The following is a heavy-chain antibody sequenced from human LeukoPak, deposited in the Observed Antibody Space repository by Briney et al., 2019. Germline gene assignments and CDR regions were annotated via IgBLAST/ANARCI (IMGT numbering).Heavy chain of an antibody. Sequence: GGSLRLSCAGSGFTFSSYGMSWVRQAPGKGLEWLSAIDGSGTNTLYADSVKGRFTISRDNSKNTAYLQMNSLRAEDTAIYYCAKRPARPKPYDCWGQGTLVTVSS. CDR2: IDGSGTNT. CDR1: GFTFSSYG. CDR3: AKRPARPKPYDC. V-gene: IGHV3-23*01. D-gene: IGHD1-14*01. J-gene: IGHJ4*02.